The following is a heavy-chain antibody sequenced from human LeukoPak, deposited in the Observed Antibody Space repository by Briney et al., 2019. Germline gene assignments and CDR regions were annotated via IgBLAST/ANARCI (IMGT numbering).Heavy chain of an antibody. CDR1: GFTFSNAW. D-gene: IGHD4-17*01. J-gene: IGHJ4*02. Sequence: GGSLRLSCAASGFTFSNAWMSWLRQAPGKWLEWVGRIKSKTDGGTTDYAAPVKGRFTISRDDSKNTLYLQMNSLKAEYTVVYCCTTVYPSFGDSFDYWGQGTLVTVSS. V-gene: IGHV3-15*01. CDR2: IKSKTDGGTT. CDR3: TTVYPSFGDSFDY.